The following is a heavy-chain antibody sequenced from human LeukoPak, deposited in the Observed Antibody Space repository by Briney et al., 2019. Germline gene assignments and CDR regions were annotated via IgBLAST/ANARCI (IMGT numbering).Heavy chain of an antibody. CDR3: ARDGRRPRITIFGVVIRGVLDY. V-gene: IGHV4-34*01. D-gene: IGHD3-3*01. Sequence: SETLSLTCNVSGDSISSDYWSWIRQPPGKGLEWIGEINHSGSTNYNPSLKSRVTISVDTSKNQFSLKLSSVTAADTAVYYCARDGRRPRITIFGVVIRGVLDYWGQGTLVTVSS. CDR2: INHSGST. J-gene: IGHJ4*02. CDR1: GDSISSDY.